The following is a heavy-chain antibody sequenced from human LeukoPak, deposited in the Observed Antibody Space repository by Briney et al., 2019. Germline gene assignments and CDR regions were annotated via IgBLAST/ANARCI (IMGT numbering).Heavy chain of an antibody. D-gene: IGHD1-26*01. CDR3: ARDVGATFEFY. J-gene: IGHJ4*02. V-gene: IGHV3-21*01. CDR2: ISSRSSYI. CDR1: GFTFSSYS. Sequence: GGSLRLSCAASGFTFSSYSMNWVRQAPGKGLEWVSSISSRSSYIYYADSMKGRFTISRDNAKNSLYLQMNSLRAEDTAVYYCARDVGATFEFYWGQGTLVTVSS.